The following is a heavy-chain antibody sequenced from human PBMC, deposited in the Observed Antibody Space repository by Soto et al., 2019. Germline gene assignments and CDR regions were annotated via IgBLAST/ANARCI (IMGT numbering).Heavy chain of an antibody. D-gene: IGHD1-7*01. J-gene: IGHJ5*02. V-gene: IGHV1-3*04. CDR3: ARGGGYNWNYGWFDP. Sequence: ASVKVSCKASGYTFTSYAMHWVRQAPGQRLEWMGWINTGNGNTKYSQKFQGRVTITRDTSASTAYMELSSLRSEDTAVYYCARGGGYNWNYGWFDPWGQGTLVTVSS. CDR1: GYTFTSYA. CDR2: INTGNGNT.